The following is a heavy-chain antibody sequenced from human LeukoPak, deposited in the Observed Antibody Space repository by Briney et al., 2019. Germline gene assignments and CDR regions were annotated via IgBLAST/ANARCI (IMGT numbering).Heavy chain of an antibody. Sequence: ASVKVSCKASGYTFTSYGISWVRQAPGQGLEWMGWISAYNGNTNYAQKLQGRVTMTTDTSTSTAYMELRSLRSDDTAVYYCARGGARCSSTSSYFLGYYYYGMDVWGQGTTVTVSS. V-gene: IGHV1-18*01. D-gene: IGHD2-2*01. J-gene: IGHJ6*02. CDR1: GYTFTSYG. CDR3: ARGGARCSSTSSYFLGYYYYGMDV. CDR2: ISAYNGNT.